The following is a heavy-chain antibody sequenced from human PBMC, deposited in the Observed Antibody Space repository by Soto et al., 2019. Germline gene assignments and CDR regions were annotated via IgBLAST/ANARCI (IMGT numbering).Heavy chain of an antibody. CDR3: ASSNYYDSSGYYGY. CDR2: IIPIFGTA. CDR1: GGTFSSYA. J-gene: IGHJ4*02. V-gene: IGHV1-69*13. D-gene: IGHD3-22*01. Sequence: SVKVSCKASGGTFSSYAISWVRQAPGQGLEWMGGIIPIFGTANYAQKFQGRVTITADESTSTAYMELSSLRSEDTAVYYCASSNYYDSSGYYGYWGQGTLVTVSS.